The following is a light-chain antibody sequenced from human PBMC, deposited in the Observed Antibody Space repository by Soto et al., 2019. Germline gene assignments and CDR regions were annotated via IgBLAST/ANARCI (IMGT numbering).Light chain of an antibody. CDR1: QSISTY. J-gene: IGKJ4*01. Sequence: DIQMTQSPSSLSASVVDRFTITFLASQSISTYLHWYQQKPGTAPKLLIYATSNLQSGVPSRFSGSGSGTDFTLTISSLQPEDFATYYCQQSYSIFPVTFGGGTKVDIK. CDR3: QQSYSIFPVT. CDR2: ATS. V-gene: IGKV1-39*01.